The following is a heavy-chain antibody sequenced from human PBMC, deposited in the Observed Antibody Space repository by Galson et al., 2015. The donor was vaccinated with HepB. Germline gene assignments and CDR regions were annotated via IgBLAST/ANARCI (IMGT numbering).Heavy chain of an antibody. J-gene: IGHJ4*02. CDR1: GYTFTSYG. CDR2: ISAYNGNT. D-gene: IGHD4-17*01. Sequence: SVKVSCKASGYTFTSYGISWVRQAPGQGLEWMGWISAYNGNTNYAQKLQGRVTMTTDTSTSTAYMELRSLRSDDTAVYYCARVRGDYGDYEEPFDYWGQGTLVTVSS. CDR3: ARVRGDYGDYEEPFDY. V-gene: IGHV1-18*04.